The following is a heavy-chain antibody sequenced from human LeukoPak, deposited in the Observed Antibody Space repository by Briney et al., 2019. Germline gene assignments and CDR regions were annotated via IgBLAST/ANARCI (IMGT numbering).Heavy chain of an antibody. Sequence: PSETLSLTCAVYGGSFSGYYWSWIRQPPGKGLEWIGEINHSGSTNYNPSLKSRVNISVDTSKNQFSLKLSSVTAADTAVYYCARGQQLVLRYFDWLLPYFDYWGQGTLVTVSS. V-gene: IGHV4-34*01. D-gene: IGHD3-9*01. CDR3: ARGQQLVLRYFDWLLPYFDY. CDR1: GGSFSGYY. J-gene: IGHJ4*02. CDR2: INHSGST.